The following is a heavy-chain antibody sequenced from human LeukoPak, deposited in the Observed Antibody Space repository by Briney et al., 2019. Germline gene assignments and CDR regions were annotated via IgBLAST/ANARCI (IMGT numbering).Heavy chain of an antibody. J-gene: IGHJ4*02. V-gene: IGHV3-15*01. CDR1: GFAFRDAW. D-gene: IGHD3-22*01. CDR2: IKSKAAGGTT. Sequence: GGPLRLSCAASGFAFRDAWMTWVRQAPGKGLEWVGRIKSKAAGGTTDYAAPVNGRFTISRDDSRNTLYLQMNSLRTEDTAVYYCTWYYYDTLDYWGPGTLVTVSS. CDR3: TWYYYDTLDY.